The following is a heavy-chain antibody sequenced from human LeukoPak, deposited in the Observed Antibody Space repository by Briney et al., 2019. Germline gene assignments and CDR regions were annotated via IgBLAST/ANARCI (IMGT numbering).Heavy chain of an antibody. CDR3: ARDDPYSSSSDPFDY. Sequence: GGSLRLSCAASGFTSSSYWMSWVRQAPGKGLEWVANIKQDGSEKYYVDSVKGRFTISRDNAKNSLYLQMNSLRDEDTAVYYCARDDPYSSSSDPFDYWGQGTLVTVSS. CDR2: IKQDGSEK. J-gene: IGHJ4*02. V-gene: IGHV3-7*03. D-gene: IGHD6-6*01. CDR1: GFTSSSYW.